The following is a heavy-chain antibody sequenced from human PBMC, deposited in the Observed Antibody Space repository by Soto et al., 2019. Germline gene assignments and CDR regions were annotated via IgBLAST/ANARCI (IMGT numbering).Heavy chain of an antibody. CDR2: INHSGST. J-gene: IGHJ4*02. V-gene: IGHV4-34*01. Sequence: QVQLQQWGAGLLKPSETLSLTCAVYGGSFSGYYWSWIRQPPGKGLEWIGEINHSGSTNYNPSLKSRVTISVDTSKNQFSLKLSSVTAADTAVYYCALTAEYGGPEGGFDYWGQGTLVTVSS. CDR1: GGSFSGYY. D-gene: IGHD5-12*01. CDR3: ALTAEYGGPEGGFDY.